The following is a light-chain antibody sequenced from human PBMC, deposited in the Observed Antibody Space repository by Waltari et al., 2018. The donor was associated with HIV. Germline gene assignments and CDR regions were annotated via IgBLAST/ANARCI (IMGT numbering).Light chain of an antibody. CDR3: QQSYITPFT. Sequence: DIQMTQSPSCLSASVGDRVTITCRASQTISSYLNWYQHRPGTAPKLLIDATFRLQSGVPSRFSGSGSGTDFTLTISSLQPEDFASYYCQQSYITPFTFGPGTKLDI. CDR2: ATF. J-gene: IGKJ3*01. V-gene: IGKV1-39*01. CDR1: QTISSY.